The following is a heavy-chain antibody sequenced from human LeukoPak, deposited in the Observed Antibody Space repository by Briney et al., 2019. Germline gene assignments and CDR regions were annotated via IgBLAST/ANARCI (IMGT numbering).Heavy chain of an antibody. CDR3: ARVAAAGHFDY. CDR1: GGSISSYY. V-gene: IGHV4-59*01. D-gene: IGHD6-13*01. CDR2: IYYSGST. Sequence: SETLSLTCTVSGGSISSYYWSWIRQPPGKGLEWIGYIYYSGSTNYNPSLKSRVTISVDTSKNQFSLKLSSVTAADTAVYYCARVAAAGHFDYWGQGTLVTVSS. J-gene: IGHJ4*02.